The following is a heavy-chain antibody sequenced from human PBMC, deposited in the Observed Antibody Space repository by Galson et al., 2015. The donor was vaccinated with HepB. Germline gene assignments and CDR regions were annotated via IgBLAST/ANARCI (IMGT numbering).Heavy chain of an antibody. D-gene: IGHD3-10*01. CDR2: INHSGST. Sequence: SETLSLTCTVYGGSFSSYYWNWIRQPPGKGLEWIGEINHSGSTNCNPSLKSRVTISVDTSKNQFSLRLTSVTAADTAVYYCARLWVQLLWRGQYNWFDPWGQGTLVTVSS. CDR1: GGSFSSYY. J-gene: IGHJ5*02. CDR3: ARLWVQLLWRGQYNWFDP. V-gene: IGHV4-34*01.